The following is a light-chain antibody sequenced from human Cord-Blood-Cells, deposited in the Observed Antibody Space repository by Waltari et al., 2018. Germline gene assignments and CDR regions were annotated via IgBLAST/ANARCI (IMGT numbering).Light chain of an antibody. Sequence: QSALTQPAPVSGSTGQSITISCTGTNSDVGSYNLISWYQQHPGKAPKLMIYEGSKRPSGVSNRFSGSKSGNTASLTISGLQAEDEADYYCCSYAGSSTWVFGGGTKLTVL. V-gene: IGLV2-23*01. J-gene: IGLJ2*01. CDR3: CSYAGSSTWV. CDR1: NSDVGSYNL. CDR2: EGS.